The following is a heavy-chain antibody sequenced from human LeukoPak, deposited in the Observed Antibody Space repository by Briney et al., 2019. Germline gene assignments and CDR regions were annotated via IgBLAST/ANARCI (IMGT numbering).Heavy chain of an antibody. CDR3: AKDHYGSGSYYYIDY. J-gene: IGHJ4*02. CDR1: GFTFSSYG. D-gene: IGHD3-10*01. V-gene: IGHV3-30*18. Sequence: GRSLRLSCAASGFTFSSYGMHWVRQAPGRGLEWVAVISYDGSNKYYADSVKGRFTISRDNSKNTLYLRMNSLRAEDTAVYYCAKDHYGSGSYYYIDYWGQGTLVTVCS. CDR2: ISYDGSNK.